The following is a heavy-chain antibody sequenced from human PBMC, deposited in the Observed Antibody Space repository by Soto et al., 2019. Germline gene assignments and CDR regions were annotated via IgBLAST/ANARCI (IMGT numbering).Heavy chain of an antibody. Sequence: QVHVVESGGGVVQPGRSLRLSCAASGITFRTYGMHWVRQAPGKGLEWVALISYDGRDKYYADSEKGRFTISRDNSKNTLYLQMNSLRAEDTAVYYCSPGYNYFDYWGQGTLVTVSS. CDR2: ISYDGRDK. J-gene: IGHJ4*02. CDR3: SPGYNYFDY. CDR1: GITFRTYG. D-gene: IGHD5-12*01. V-gene: IGHV3-30*03.